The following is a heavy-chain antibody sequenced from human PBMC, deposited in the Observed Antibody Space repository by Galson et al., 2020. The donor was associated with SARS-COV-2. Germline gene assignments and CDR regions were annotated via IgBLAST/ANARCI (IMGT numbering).Heavy chain of an antibody. CDR3: ARAGCSSTSCYNFDC. V-gene: IGHV4-4*07. Sequence: ETSETLSLTCTVSGGSISSYYWSWIRQPAGKGLEWIGRIYTSGSTNYNPSLKSRVTMSVDTSKNQFSLKLSSVTAADTAVYYCARAGCSSTSCYNFDCWGQGTLVTVSS. D-gene: IGHD2-2*02. J-gene: IGHJ4*02. CDR1: GGSISSYY. CDR2: IYTSGST.